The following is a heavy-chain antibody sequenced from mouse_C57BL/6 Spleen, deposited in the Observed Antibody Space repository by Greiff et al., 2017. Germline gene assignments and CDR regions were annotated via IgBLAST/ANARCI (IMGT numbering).Heavy chain of an antibody. CDR3: ARDYYGSNHWYFDV. V-gene: IGHV2-6*03. Sequence: QVQLKESGPGLVAPSQSLSITCTVSGFSLTSYGVHWVRQPPGKGLEWLVVIWSDGSTTYNSALKSRLSISKDNSKSQVFLKMNSLQTDDTAMYYCARDYYGSNHWYFDVWGTGTTVTVSS. D-gene: IGHD1-1*01. J-gene: IGHJ1*03. CDR2: IWSDGST. CDR1: GFSLTSYG.